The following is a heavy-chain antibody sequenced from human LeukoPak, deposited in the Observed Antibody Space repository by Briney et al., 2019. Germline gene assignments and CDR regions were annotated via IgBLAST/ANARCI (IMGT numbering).Heavy chain of an antibody. D-gene: IGHD6-13*01. Sequence: SETLSLTCAVYGGSFSGYYWSWIRQPPGKGLEWIGYIYYSGSTNYNPSLKSRVTISVDTSKNQFSLKLSSVTAADTAVYYCARAPIAAGGTENFDYWGQGTLVTVSS. CDR1: GGSFSGYY. CDR3: ARAPIAAGGTENFDY. V-gene: IGHV4-59*01. CDR2: IYYSGST. J-gene: IGHJ4*02.